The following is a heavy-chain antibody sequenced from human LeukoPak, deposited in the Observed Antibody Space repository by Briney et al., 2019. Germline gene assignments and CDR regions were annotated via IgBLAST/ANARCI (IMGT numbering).Heavy chain of an antibody. CDR3: AKAVSGNYIKGFDY. J-gene: IGHJ4*02. D-gene: IGHD1-26*01. CDR2: ISGSGGST. CDR1: GFTFSNYA. Sequence: PGGSLRLSCAASGFTFSNYAMNWVRQAPGKGLEWVSAISGSGGSTYYADSVKGRFTISRDNSKNTLYLQMNSLRAEDTAVYYCAKAVSGNYIKGFDYWGQGILVTVSS. V-gene: IGHV3-23*01.